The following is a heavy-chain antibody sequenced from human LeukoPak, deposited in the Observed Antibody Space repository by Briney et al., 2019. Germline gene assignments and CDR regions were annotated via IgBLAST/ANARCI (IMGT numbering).Heavy chain of an antibody. V-gene: IGHV1-2*02. CDR2: INPNSGGT. CDR1: GYTFTGYY. Sequence: GASVKVSCKASGYTFTGYYMHWVRQAPGQGLEWMGWINPNSGGTNYAQKFQGRVTMTRDTSISTVYMELSRLRSDDTAVYYCARDLYDILTGYYSLLFDYWGQGTLVTVSS. J-gene: IGHJ4*02. CDR3: ARDLYDILTGYYSLLFDY. D-gene: IGHD3-9*01.